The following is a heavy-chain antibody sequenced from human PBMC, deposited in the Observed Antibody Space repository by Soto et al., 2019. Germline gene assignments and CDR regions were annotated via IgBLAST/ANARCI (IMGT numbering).Heavy chain of an antibody. Sequence: LRLSCAASGFTFTSFWMTGVRQAPGKGLEWVANIKHDGSDKYYVDSVRGRFTISRDNAKNSLDLQMNSLKAEDTAVYYCARGYFDGIGYYWVFDYGGRGTMVPAS. D-gene: IGHD3-22*01. CDR1: GFTFTSFW. J-gene: IGHJ4*02. V-gene: IGHV3-7*01. CDR3: ARGYFDGIGYYWVFDY. CDR2: IKHDGSDK.